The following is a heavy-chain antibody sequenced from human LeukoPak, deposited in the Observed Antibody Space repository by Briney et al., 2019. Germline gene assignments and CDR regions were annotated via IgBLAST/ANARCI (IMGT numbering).Heavy chain of an antibody. Sequence: SVKVSCKASGGTFSGYAISWVRQAPGQGLEWMGGIIPIFGTANYAQKFQGRVTITADESTSTAYMELSSLRSEDTAVYYCARARGVRDYYFDYWGQGTLVTVSS. V-gene: IGHV1-69*01. CDR2: IIPIFGTA. CDR3: ARARGVRDYYFDY. J-gene: IGHJ4*02. CDR1: GGTFSGYA. D-gene: IGHD3-10*01.